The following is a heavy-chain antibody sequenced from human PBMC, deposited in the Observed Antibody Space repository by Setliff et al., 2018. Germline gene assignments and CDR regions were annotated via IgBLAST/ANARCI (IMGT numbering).Heavy chain of an antibody. CDR2: INPSGGYA. Sequence: ASVKVSCKASGYTFTTYYMHWVRQAPGQGLEWMGIINPSGGYANYAQKFQGRVTMTRDTSTSTVYMELSSLRSEDTAVYYCAREGVHTWSSTDYHYYMDVWGRGTTVTVSS. D-gene: IGHD2-21*01. CDR3: AREGVHTWSSTDYHYYMDV. V-gene: IGHV1-46*01. CDR1: GYTFTTYY. J-gene: IGHJ6*03.